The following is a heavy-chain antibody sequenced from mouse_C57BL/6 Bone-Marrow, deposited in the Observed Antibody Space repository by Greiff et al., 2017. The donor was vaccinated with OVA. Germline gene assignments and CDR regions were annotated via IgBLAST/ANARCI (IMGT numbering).Heavy chain of an antibody. Sequence: QVQLQQSGAELVKPGASVKLSCKASGYTFTSYWMHWVKQRPGQGLEWIGMIHPNSGSTNYNEKFKSKATLPVDKSSSTAYMQLSSLTSEDSAVYYCARGGILRYDYWGQGTTLTVSS. CDR2: IHPNSGST. D-gene: IGHD1-1*01. CDR3: ARGGILRYDY. CDR1: GYTFTSYW. V-gene: IGHV1-64*01. J-gene: IGHJ2*01.